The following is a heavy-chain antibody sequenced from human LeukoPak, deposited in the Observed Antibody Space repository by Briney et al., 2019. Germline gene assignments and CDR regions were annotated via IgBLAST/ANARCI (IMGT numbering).Heavy chain of an antibody. CDR2: IYYSGST. J-gene: IGHJ4*02. V-gene: IGHV4-39*01. CDR1: GGSISSSTYY. D-gene: IGHD3-16*01. Sequence: SETLSLTCTVSGGSISSSTYYWGWIRRPPGKGLEWIGSIYYSGSTYYNPSLKSRTTVSVDTSKNQFSLKLSSVTAADTAVYYCVRGSTLRHYQYWGQGTLVTVSS. CDR3: VRGSTLRHYQY.